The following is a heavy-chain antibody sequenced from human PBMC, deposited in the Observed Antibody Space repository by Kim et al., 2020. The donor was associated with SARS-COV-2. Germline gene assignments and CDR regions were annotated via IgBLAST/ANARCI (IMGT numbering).Heavy chain of an antibody. Sequence: PPLKTRVTITADTSKNQFSRKLSSVTAADTAVYYCARGMTTVNYNWFDPWGQGTLVTVSS. CDR3: ARGMTTVNYNWFDP. D-gene: IGHD4-4*01. J-gene: IGHJ5*02. V-gene: IGHV4-30-2*05.